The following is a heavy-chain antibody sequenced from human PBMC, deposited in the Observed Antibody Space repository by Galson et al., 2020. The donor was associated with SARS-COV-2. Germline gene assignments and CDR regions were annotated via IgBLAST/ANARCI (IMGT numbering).Heavy chain of an antibody. CDR2: INHSRST. J-gene: IGHJ2*01. CDR1: GGSISSNSYY. D-gene: IGHD6-25*01. V-gene: IGHV4-39*07. CDR3: ASSWAADWYFDL. Sequence: SETLSLTCIVSGGSISSNSYYWGWIRQPPGKGLEWFGSINHSRSTNYNPSVKSRVTISVDTSNNQFSLKLSSVTAADTAVYYCASSWAADWYFDLWGRGTLVTVSS.